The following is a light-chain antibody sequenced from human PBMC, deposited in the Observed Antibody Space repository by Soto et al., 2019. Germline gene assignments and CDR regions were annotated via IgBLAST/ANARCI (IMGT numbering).Light chain of an antibody. CDR3: QQRAGSST. Sequence: EILLTQYKVTLSLSPGERATLSCRASQTVSNQLAWYQQKPGQAPRLLIYDASRRVTGIPARFSGSGSGTDFTLTLSSLEPEDFAVYYCQQRAGSSTFGQGRRLEV. V-gene: IGKV3-11*01. CDR2: DAS. J-gene: IGKJ5*01. CDR1: QTVSNQ.